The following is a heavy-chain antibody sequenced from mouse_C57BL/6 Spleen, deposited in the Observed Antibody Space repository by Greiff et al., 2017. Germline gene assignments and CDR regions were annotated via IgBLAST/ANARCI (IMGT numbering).Heavy chain of an antibody. Sequence: VQLQQSGPELVKPGASVKISCKASGYAFSSSWMNWVKQRPGKGLEWIGRIYPGDGDTNYNGKFKGKATLTADKSSSTAYMQLSSLTSDDSADYFCARDDPYFDCWGQGTTLTVSS. D-gene: IGHD2-3*01. CDR1: GYAFSSSW. J-gene: IGHJ2*01. V-gene: IGHV1-82*01. CDR2: IYPGDGDT. CDR3: ARDDPYFDC.